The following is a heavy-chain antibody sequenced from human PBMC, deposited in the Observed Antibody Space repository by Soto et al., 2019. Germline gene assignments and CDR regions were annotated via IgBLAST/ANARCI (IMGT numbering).Heavy chain of an antibody. CDR1: GFSFSTYG. D-gene: IGHD6-19*01. CDR3: ARGEQWLVELVSD. CDR2: ISYDGSKK. J-gene: IGHJ4*02. V-gene: IGHV3-30*03. Sequence: LRLSCVASGFSFSTYGMHWVRQAPGKGLEWVTVISYDGSKKYYADSVKGRFSISRDNSKDTLYLQMNSLRTEDTAVYYCARGEQWLVELVSDWGQGTLVTVSS.